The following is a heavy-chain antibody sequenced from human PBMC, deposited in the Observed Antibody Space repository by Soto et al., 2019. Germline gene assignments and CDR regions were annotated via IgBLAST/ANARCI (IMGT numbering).Heavy chain of an antibody. CDR2: ISYDGSNK. Sequence: GGSLRLSCAAAGFTFSSYGIHWVRQAPGKGLEWVAVISYDGSNKYYADSVKGRFTISRDNSKNTLYLQMNSLRAEDTAVYYCAKETYTASSNYYYGMDVWGQGTTVTVSS. CDR1: GFTFSSYG. J-gene: IGHJ6*02. D-gene: IGHD1-1*01. CDR3: AKETYTASSNYYYGMDV. V-gene: IGHV3-30*18.